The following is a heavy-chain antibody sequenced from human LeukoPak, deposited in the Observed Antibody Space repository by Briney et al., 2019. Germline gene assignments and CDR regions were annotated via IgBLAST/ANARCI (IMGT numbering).Heavy chain of an antibody. CDR3: ARDSRKVVPAAIITGSYYGMDV. J-gene: IGHJ6*02. D-gene: IGHD2-2*02. CDR1: GFTFSSYS. CDR2: ISSSSSYI. Sequence: GGSLRLSCAASGFTFSSYSMNWVRQAPGKGLECVSSISSSSSYIYYAESVKGRFTISRDNAKNSLYLQMNSRRAEDTAVYYCARDSRKVVPAAIITGSYYGMDVWGQGTTVTVSS. V-gene: IGHV3-21*01.